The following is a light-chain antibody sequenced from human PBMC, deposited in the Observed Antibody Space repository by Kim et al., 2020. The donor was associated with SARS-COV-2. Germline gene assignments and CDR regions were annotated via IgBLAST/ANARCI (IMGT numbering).Light chain of an antibody. V-gene: IGKV3-20*01. J-gene: IGKJ4*01. Sequence: LSPGERATLSCRASQSVSTSLAWYQHKSGQAPRLLIFGATNRASGIPDRFSGSGSGTDFTLTISRLEPEDFALYYCQQNGSSPLTFGGGTKVDIK. CDR2: GAT. CDR3: QQNGSSPLT. CDR1: QSVSTS.